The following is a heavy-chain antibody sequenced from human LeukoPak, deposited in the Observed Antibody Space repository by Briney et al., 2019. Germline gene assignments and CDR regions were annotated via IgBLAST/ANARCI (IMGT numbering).Heavy chain of an antibody. D-gene: IGHD6-19*01. V-gene: IGHV3-64D*06. CDR1: GFTFSSFA. Sequence: GGSLRLSCAASGFTFSSFAMHWDRQAPGKGLEYLSAIYSDGSRTYYADSVKGRFTISRDNSKNTLYFEMSSLRVEDTAVYYCVKSPGSGWPVWGQGTLLTVSS. CDR2: IYSDGSRT. CDR3: VKSPGSGWPV. J-gene: IGHJ4*02.